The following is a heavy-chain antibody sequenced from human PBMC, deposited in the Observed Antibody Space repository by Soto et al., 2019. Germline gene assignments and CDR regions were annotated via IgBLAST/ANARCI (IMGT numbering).Heavy chain of an antibody. J-gene: IGHJ6*02. CDR2: ISGSGGST. V-gene: IGHV3-23*01. CDR1: GFTFSSYA. D-gene: IGHD4-4*01. CDR3: AKGSMTTVTTYYYGMDV. Sequence: GGSLRLSCAASGFTFSSYAMSWVRQAPGKGLEWVSAISGSGGSTYYADSVKGRFTISRDNSKNTLYLQMNSLRAEDTAVYYCAKGSMTTVTTYYYGMDVWGQGTTVTVSS.